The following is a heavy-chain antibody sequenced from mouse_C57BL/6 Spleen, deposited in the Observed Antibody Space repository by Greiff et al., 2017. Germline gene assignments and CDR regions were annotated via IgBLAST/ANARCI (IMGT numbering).Heavy chain of an antibody. V-gene: IGHV1-20*01. D-gene: IGHD1-1*01. CDR2: INPYNGDT. CDR3: ARGYYGSSRAWFAY. J-gene: IGHJ3*01. Sequence: EVQLQQSGPELVKPGDSVTISCKSSGYSFTGYFMNWVMQSHGKSLEWIGRINPYNGDTFYNQKFKGKATLTVDKSSSTAHMELRSLTSEDSAVYYCARGYYGSSRAWFAYWGQGTLVTVSA. CDR1: GYSFTGYF.